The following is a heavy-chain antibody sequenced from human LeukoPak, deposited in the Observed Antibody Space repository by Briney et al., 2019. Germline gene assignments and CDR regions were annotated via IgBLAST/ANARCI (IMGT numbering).Heavy chain of an antibody. CDR1: GGSISSSSYY. Sequence: SETLSLTCTVSGGSISSSSYYWGWIRQPPGKGLEWIGSIYYSGSTYYNPSLKSRVTISVDTSKNQFSLKLSSVTAADTAVYYCANYDFWSGWCYFDYWGQGTLVTVSS. J-gene: IGHJ4*02. CDR2: IYYSGST. CDR3: ANYDFWSGWCYFDY. V-gene: IGHV4-39*01. D-gene: IGHD3-3*01.